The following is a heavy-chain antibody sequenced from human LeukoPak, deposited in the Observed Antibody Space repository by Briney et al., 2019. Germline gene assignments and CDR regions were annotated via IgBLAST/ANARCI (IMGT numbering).Heavy chain of an antibody. CDR2: IYYSGST. D-gene: IGHD3-22*01. CDR1: GDSINTHY. J-gene: IGHJ5*02. CDR3: SRDRRYYETNGSPLGWFDP. Sequence: SETLSLTCTVSGDSINTHYRSWIRQPPGKGLEWMGYIYYSGSTNYNPSLKSRVSISVDTSKNQFSLQLTSVTAADTAGYYCSRDRRYYETNGSPLGWFDPWGQGTLVTVSS. V-gene: IGHV4-59*11.